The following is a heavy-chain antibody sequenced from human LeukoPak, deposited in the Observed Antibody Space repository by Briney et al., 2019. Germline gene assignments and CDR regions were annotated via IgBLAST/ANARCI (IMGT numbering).Heavy chain of an antibody. CDR1: GFTFSSYS. Sequence: GGSLRLSCAASGFTFSSYSMNWVRQAPGKGLEWVSSISSTSSYIYYADSVKGRFTISRDNAKNSLYLQMNSLRAEDTAVYYCARGPHDRFDYWGQGTLVTVSS. CDR3: ARGPHDRFDY. V-gene: IGHV3-21*01. J-gene: IGHJ4*02. D-gene: IGHD3-16*01. CDR2: ISSTSSYI.